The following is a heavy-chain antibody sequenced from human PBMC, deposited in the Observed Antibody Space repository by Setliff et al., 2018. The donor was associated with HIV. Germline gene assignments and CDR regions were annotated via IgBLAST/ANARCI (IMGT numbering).Heavy chain of an antibody. V-gene: IGHV1-46*01. CDR3: ARVRYCSGGSCYGGEYWFDP. CDR1: GYTFTSYF. J-gene: IGHJ5*02. D-gene: IGHD2-15*01. Sequence: ASVKVSCKASGYTFTSYFIHWVRQAPGQGLEWMGVIHPSGGSTSYAQSFQDRVTMTRDTSTSTVYMELSSLRSEDTAVYYCARVRYCSGGSCYGGEYWFDPWGQGTLVTVSS. CDR2: IHPSGGST.